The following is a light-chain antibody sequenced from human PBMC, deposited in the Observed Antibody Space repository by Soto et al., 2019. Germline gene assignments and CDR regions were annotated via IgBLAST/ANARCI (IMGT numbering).Light chain of an antibody. CDR2: AAS. V-gene: IGKV1D-16*01. J-gene: IGKJ2*01. CDR3: QQYSSYPTT. Sequence: DIQMTQSPSSLSAFVGDRVTISCRASQGISSWLAWYQQKPEKALKSLIYAASTLQSGVPSRFSGSGSGTDFTLTISSLQPGDFATYYCQQYSSYPTTFGQGTKLEIK. CDR1: QGISSW.